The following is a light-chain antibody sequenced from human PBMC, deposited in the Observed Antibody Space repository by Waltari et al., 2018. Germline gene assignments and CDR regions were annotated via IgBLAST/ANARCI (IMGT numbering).Light chain of an antibody. Sequence: QSVLTQPPSASGTPGKRVTISCSGSTSNIRPNYVYWYQQLPGTAPKLLIYMNKQRPSGVPDRFAGSKSGTSASLAISGLRSEDEADYYCATWDDSLMQGVFGGGTKLTVL. CDR3: ATWDDSLMQGV. J-gene: IGLJ3*02. CDR2: MNK. CDR1: TSNIRPNY. V-gene: IGLV1-47*01.